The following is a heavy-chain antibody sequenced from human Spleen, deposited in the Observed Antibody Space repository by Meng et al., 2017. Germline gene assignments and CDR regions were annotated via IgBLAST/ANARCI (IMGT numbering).Heavy chain of an antibody. CDR2: IGHSGFT. D-gene: IGHD3-22*01. V-gene: IGHV4-39*01. J-gene: IGHJ5*02. CDR1: GGSISTSGYY. Sequence: QPQLQESGPGLVKPSEALSLTCSVSGGSISTSGYYWGWIRQSPGKGLEWIGSIGHSGFTYYPPSVKSRVTVSIDTSKSQFSLKLTSVTAADTAVYFCVRSSAWVRTGFDPWGQGTLVTVSS. CDR3: VRSSAWVRTGFDP.